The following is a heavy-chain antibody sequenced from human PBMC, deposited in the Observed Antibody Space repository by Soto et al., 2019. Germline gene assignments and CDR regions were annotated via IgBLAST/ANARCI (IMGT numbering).Heavy chain of an antibody. CDR2: ISYDGSNK. CDR3: AASYDFWSGHYSFVTQSDY. Sequence: GGSLRLSCAASGFTFSSYDMQWVRQAPGKGLEWVAVISYDGSNKYFADSLKGRFTISRDNSKNTLYLQMNSLRAEDTAVYYCAASYDFWSGHYSFVTQSDYWGQGTLVTVSS. V-gene: IGHV3-30*03. CDR1: GFTFSSYD. J-gene: IGHJ4*02. D-gene: IGHD3-3*01.